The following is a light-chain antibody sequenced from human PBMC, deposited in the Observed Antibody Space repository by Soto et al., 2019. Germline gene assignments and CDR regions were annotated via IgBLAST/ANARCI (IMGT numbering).Light chain of an antibody. Sequence: EIVMTQSPAPLSVSPGERATLSCRASQSVSSNLAWYQQKPGQAPRLLIYGASTRATGIPARFSGSGSGTEFTLTISSLQSEDFAGYSCQQYNNWPRTFGQGTKVDI. CDR1: QSVSSN. J-gene: IGKJ1*01. CDR2: GAS. CDR3: QQYNNWPRT. V-gene: IGKV3-15*01.